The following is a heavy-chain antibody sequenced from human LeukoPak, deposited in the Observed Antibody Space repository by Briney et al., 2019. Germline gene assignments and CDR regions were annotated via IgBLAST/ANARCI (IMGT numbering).Heavy chain of an antibody. V-gene: IGHV3-21*01. Sequence: GGSLRLSCAASGLTFSSYSMNWVRQAPGKGLEWVSSISSSSSYIYYADSVKGRFTISRDNAKNSLYLQMNSLRAEDTAVDYCARDRKVSGYYVWGSYRPFDYWGQGTLVTVSS. J-gene: IGHJ4*02. CDR2: ISSSSSYI. CDR1: GLTFSSYS. CDR3: ARDRKVSGYYVWGSYRPFDY. D-gene: IGHD3-16*02.